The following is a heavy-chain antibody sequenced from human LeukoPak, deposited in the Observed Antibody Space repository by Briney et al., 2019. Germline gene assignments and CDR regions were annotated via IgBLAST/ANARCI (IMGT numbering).Heavy chain of an antibody. D-gene: IGHD5-12*01. V-gene: IGHV1-69*04. CDR1: GGTFSSYA. J-gene: IGHJ4*02. CDR2: IIPILGIA. CDR3: ARDRVLGGATIQNDY. Sequence: SVKVSCKASGGTFSSYAISWVRQAPGQGLEWMGRIIPILGIANYAQKFQGRVTITADKSTSTAYMELSSLRSGDTAVYYCARDRVLGGATIQNDYWGQGTLVTVSS.